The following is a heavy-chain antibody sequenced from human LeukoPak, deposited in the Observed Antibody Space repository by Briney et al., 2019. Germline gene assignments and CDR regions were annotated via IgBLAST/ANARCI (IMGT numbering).Heavy chain of an antibody. CDR1: LYTLTGYN. CDR3: AAEDGGYVSWFDP. V-gene: IGHV1-2*06. D-gene: IGHD5-12*01. J-gene: IGHJ5*02. Sequence: GAVKDSRKASLYTLTGYNLHTVRPAPRQGGEGMGRIYPNSGGTNFAQKLQGRVTMTRDTSLSTAYMELSRLRSDDTAVYYCAAEDGGYVSWFDPWGQGTLVTVSS. CDR2: IYPNSGGT.